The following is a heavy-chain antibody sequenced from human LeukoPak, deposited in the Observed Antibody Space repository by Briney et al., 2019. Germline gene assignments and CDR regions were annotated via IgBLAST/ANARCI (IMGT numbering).Heavy chain of an antibody. V-gene: IGHV3-74*01. D-gene: IGHD3-16*02. J-gene: IGHJ4*02. CDR1: GFTFDRHW. CDR2: IDTDGSDR. CDR3: ARGGFIVGANQYFQW. Sequence: GGSLRLSCVASGFTFDRHWMHWVRQAPGKGLVWVSRIDTDGSDRGYAESVKGRFTISRDNTKSTLYLQMDSLRVEDTAVYYCARGGFIVGANQYFQWWGQGTRVIVSS.